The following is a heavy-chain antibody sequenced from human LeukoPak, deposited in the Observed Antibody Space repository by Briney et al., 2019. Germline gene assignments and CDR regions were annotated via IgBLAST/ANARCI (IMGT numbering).Heavy chain of an antibody. Sequence: PGGSLRLSCAASGFTFSSYTMHWVRQAPGQGLEWVAVISYDGSNKYYADSVKGRFTISRDNSKNTLYLQMNSLRVEDTAVYYCATGRTGTSRDNFAYWGQGTLVSLSS. CDR3: ATGRTGTSRDNFAY. D-gene: IGHD1/OR15-1a*01. CDR2: ISYDGSNK. V-gene: IGHV3-30*03. J-gene: IGHJ4*02. CDR1: GFTFSSYT.